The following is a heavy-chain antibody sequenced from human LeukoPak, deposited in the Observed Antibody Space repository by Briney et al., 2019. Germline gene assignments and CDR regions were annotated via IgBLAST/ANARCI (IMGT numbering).Heavy chain of an antibody. CDR3: ARARGGYSYGYYFDY. J-gene: IGHJ4*02. CDR1: GGSISSGDYY. D-gene: IGHD5-18*01. CDR2: ICYSGST. Sequence: SETLSLTCTVSGGSISSGDYYWSWIRQPPGKGLEWIGYICYSGSTYYNPSLKSRVTISVDTSKNQFSLKLSSVTAADTAVYYCARARGGYSYGYYFDYWGQGTLVTVSS. V-gene: IGHV4-30-4*01.